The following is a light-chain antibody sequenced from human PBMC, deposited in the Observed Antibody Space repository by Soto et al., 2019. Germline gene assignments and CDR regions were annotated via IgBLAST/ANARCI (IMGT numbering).Light chain of an antibody. CDR1: QSVSSSY. Sequence: EIELTQSPGTLSLSPGERDTLSCRASQSVSSSYLAWYQQKPGQAPRLLIYGASSRATGIPDRFSGSGSGTDFTLTISRLEPEDFAVYYCQQYGSSPRTFGQGTKVDIK. V-gene: IGKV3-20*01. J-gene: IGKJ1*01. CDR3: QQYGSSPRT. CDR2: GAS.